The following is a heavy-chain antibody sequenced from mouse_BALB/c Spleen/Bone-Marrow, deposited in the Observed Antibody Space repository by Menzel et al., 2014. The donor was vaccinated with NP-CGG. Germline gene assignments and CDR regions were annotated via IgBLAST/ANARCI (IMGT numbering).Heavy chain of an antibody. CDR2: INPYYDVT. V-gene: IGHV1-14*01. Sequence: VQPQQSGPELVKPGASVKMSCKASEYTFLNYVMHWVKQTPGQGLEWIGYINPYYDVTKYNEKFKGKATLTSDKSSSTAYMELSSLTSEDSAVYYCARGVDFDYGGHGTTLTVSS. J-gene: IGHJ2*01. CDR1: EYTFLNYV. CDR3: ARGVDFDY.